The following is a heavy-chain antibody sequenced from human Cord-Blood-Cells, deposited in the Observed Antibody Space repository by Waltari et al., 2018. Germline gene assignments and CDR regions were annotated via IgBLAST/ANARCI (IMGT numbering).Heavy chain of an antibody. J-gene: IGHJ2*01. CDR1: GYTLTELS. Sequence: QVQLVQSGAEVRKPGASVKVSCKVSGYTLTELSMHWVRQAPGKGLEWMGGVDPEEGETIYAKKFQGRVNMTEDTSTDTAYMELSSLRSEDTAVYYCATRANWGYWYFDLWGRGTLVTVSS. CDR2: VDPEEGET. CDR3: ATRANWGYWYFDL. D-gene: IGHD7-27*01. V-gene: IGHV1-24*01.